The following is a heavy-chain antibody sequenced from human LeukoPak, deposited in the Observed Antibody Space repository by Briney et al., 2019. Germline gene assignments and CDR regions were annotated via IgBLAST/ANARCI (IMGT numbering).Heavy chain of an antibody. CDR2: INHSGST. J-gene: IGHJ3*02. CDR1: GGSFSGYY. D-gene: IGHD1-1*01. CDR3: ARKDWNDVRAFDI. Sequence: SETLSLTCAVYGGSFSGYYWSWIRQPPGKGLEWIGEINHSGSTNYNPSLKSRVTISVDTSKNQFSLKLRSVTAADTAVYYCARKDWNDVRAFDIWGQGTMVTVSS. V-gene: IGHV4-34*01.